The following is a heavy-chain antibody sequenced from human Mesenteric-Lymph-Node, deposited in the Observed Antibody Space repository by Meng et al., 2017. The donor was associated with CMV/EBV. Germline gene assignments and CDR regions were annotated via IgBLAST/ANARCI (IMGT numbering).Heavy chain of an antibody. CDR1: GYTFATYS. V-gene: IGHV1-18*01. J-gene: IGHJ4*02. Sequence: ASVKVSCKASGYTFATYSISWVRQAPGQGLEWMGWISVYNGNTVYAQKLQDGVTMTTDTSTSIAYMELRSLRSDDTAVYYCARGDWNEHFFDYWGQGTLVTVSS. D-gene: IGHD1-1*01. CDR2: ISVYNGNT. CDR3: ARGDWNEHFFDY.